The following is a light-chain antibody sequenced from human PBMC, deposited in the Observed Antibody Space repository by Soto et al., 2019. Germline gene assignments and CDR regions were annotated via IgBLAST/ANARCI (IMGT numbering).Light chain of an antibody. CDR1: QSVRSSY. J-gene: IGKJ1*01. Sequence: EIVLTQSPGTLSLSPGERATLSCRASQSVRSSYLAWSQQKLGQAPRHLIYGVSNRATGIPDRFSGSGSGTDFTLTISRLESEDFAVYYGQQYGTAPRTFGQGTKVEIK. CDR3: QQYGTAPRT. V-gene: IGKV3-20*01. CDR2: GVS.